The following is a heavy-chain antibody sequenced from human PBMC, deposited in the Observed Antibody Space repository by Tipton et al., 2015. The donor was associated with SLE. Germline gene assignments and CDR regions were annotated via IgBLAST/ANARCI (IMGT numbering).Heavy chain of an antibody. Sequence: SLRLSCTASGFTFSSYWIHWVRQAPGKGLVWVSRINPDGGSTSHADSVEGRFTIFRDSSRNTLYLEMNNLRAEDTAIYFCAKVSTIAVAGAGFDYWGQGTLVTVSS. CDR3: AKVSTIAVAGAGFDY. CDR1: GFTFSSYW. J-gene: IGHJ4*02. V-gene: IGHV3-74*01. D-gene: IGHD6-19*01. CDR2: INPDGGST.